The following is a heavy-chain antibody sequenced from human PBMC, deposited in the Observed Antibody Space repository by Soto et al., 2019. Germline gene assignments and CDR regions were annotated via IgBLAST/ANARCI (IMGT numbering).Heavy chain of an antibody. V-gene: IGHV3-23*01. J-gene: IGHJ4*02. CDR2: ISGGGYRT. D-gene: IGHD3-22*01. Sequence: EVQLLESGGGLVQPGGSLRLSCAASGFTFSNYAVSWVRQAPGKGLEWVSAISGGGYRTYYADSVKGRFTISRDNSKDTLSLQVNSLRAEDTAVYYCARHNSEDSGYSKSNYWGQGTLVTVSS. CDR3: ARHNSEDSGYSKSNY. CDR1: GFTFSNYA.